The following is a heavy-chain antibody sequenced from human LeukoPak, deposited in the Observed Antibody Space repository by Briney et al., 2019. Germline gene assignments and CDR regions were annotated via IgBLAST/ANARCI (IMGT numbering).Heavy chain of an antibody. CDR1: GGSVSSGSYY. Sequence: PSETLSLTCTVSGGSVSSGSYYWSWIRQPPGKGLEWIGCIYYSGSTNYNPSLKSRVTISVDTSKNQFSLKLSSVTAADTAVYYCARINRSYWFDPWGQGTLVTVSS. CDR3: ARINRSYWFDP. CDR2: IYYSGST. J-gene: IGHJ5*02. V-gene: IGHV4-61*01.